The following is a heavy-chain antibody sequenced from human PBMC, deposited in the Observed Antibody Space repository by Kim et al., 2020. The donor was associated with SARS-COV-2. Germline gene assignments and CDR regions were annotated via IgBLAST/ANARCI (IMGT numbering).Heavy chain of an antibody. CDR3: ARAGRYYDSSGYFGHFDY. V-gene: IGHV4-34*01. D-gene: IGHD3-22*01. CDR2: INHSGST. CDR1: GGSFSGYH. J-gene: IGHJ4*02. Sequence: SETLSLTCAVYGGSFSGYHWSWNRQPPGKGLEWIGEINHSGSTNYNPSLKSRVTISVDTSKNQFSLKLSSVTAADTAVYYFARAGRYYDSSGYFGHFDYWGQGTLVTVSS.